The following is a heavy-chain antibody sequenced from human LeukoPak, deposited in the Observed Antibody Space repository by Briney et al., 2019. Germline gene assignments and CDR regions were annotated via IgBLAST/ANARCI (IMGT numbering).Heavy chain of an antibody. V-gene: IGHV1-18*01. CDR1: GYTFTSYG. CDR3: ARNYLQRDDY. D-gene: IGHD3-10*01. Sequence: ASVKVSCKASGYTFTSYGISWVRQAPGQGLEWMGWISAYNGNPNYAQKLQGRGTITTDTSTSTAYMELRSRRSDDTGVYFCARNYLQRDDYWGQGTLFTVSS. J-gene: IGHJ4*02. CDR2: ISAYNGNP.